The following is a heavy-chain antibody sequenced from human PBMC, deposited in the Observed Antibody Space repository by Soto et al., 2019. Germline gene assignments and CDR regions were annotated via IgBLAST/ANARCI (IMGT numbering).Heavy chain of an antibody. CDR1: GGPFSTYT. J-gene: IGHJ4*02. Sequence: QVQLVQSGAEVKKPGSSVKVSCKASGGPFSTYTISWVRQAPGQGLEWMGRIIPILGVANYAQKFQGRVSITADKSTTTAYMELSSLRSEDTAMYYCAKVRGGADGEGYYFDFWGQGTLVTVSS. CDR2: IIPILGVA. CDR3: AKVRGGADGEGYYFDF. D-gene: IGHD4-17*01. V-gene: IGHV1-69*02.